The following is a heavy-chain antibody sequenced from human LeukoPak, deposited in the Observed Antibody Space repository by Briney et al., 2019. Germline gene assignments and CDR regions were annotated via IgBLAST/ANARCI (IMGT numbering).Heavy chain of an antibody. Sequence: GGSLRLPCAASGFTFSSYGMHWVRQAPGKGLEWVAVISYDGSNKYYADSVKGRFTISRDNSKNTLYLQMNSLRAEDTAVYYCAKGPAMSDYADYWGQGTLVTVSS. CDR3: AKGPAMSDYADY. J-gene: IGHJ4*02. D-gene: IGHD3-3*01. CDR1: GFTFSSYG. CDR2: ISYDGSNK. V-gene: IGHV3-30*18.